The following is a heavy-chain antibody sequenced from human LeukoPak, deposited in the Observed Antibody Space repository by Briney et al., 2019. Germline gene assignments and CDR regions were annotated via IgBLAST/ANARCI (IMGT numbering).Heavy chain of an antibody. D-gene: IGHD6-6*01. Sequence: ASVKVSCKASGYTFTNYAMHWVRLAPGQRLQWMGWINLVNGNTKYSQYFEGRVTITRDTSASTVYMELSSLRPDDMAVYYCARDKGTSYLSSLDYWGQGTLVTVSS. J-gene: IGHJ4*02. CDR3: ARDKGTSYLSSLDY. CDR1: GYTFTNYA. CDR2: INLVNGNT. V-gene: IGHV1-3*03.